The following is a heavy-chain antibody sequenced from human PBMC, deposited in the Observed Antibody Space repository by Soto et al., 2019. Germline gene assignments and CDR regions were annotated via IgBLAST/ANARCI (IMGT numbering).Heavy chain of an antibody. CDR2: IYYSGST. CDR3: ARDANMDV. J-gene: IGHJ6*02. Sequence: SETLSLTCTVSGGSISSYYWSWIRQPPGKGLEWIGYIYYSGSTNYNPSLKSRVTISVDTSKNQFSLGLSSVTAADTAVYYCARDANMDVWGQGTTVTVSS. CDR1: GGSISSYY. V-gene: IGHV4-59*01.